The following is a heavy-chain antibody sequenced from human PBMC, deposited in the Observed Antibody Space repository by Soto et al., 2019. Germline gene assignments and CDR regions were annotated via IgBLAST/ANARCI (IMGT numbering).Heavy chain of an antibody. D-gene: IGHD3-10*01. J-gene: IGHJ3*02. Sequence: GGSLRLSCAASGFTFSSYAMSWVRQAPGKGLEWVSAISGSGGSTYYADSVKGRFTITRDNSKNTLYLQMNSLRAEDTAVDYCAKGSVRDAGSGAFDIWGQGTMVTVSS. V-gene: IGHV3-23*01. CDR2: ISGSGGST. CDR1: GFTFSSYA. CDR3: AKGSVRDAGSGAFDI.